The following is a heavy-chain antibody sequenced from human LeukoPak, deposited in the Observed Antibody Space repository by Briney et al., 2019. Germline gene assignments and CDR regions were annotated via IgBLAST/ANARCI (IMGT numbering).Heavy chain of an antibody. CDR2: INPSGGST. CDR1: GYTFTGDY. D-gene: IGHD6-13*01. V-gene: IGHV1-46*01. J-gene: IGHJ4*02. CDR3: ARDSGMKQQLDYFDY. Sequence: GPSVRVSSAASGYTFTGDYMNWGREAPGQGLGWRRVINPSGGSTSYTQTFQGRVAMTRDTSTSPVYMELSSLRSEDTAVYYCARDSGMKQQLDYFDYWGQGTLVTVSS.